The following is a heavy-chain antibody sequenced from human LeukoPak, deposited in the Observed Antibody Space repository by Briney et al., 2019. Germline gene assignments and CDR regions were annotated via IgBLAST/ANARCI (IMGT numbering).Heavy chain of an antibody. CDR1: GFTFSNYA. D-gene: IGHD2-2*01. Sequence: GGSLRLSCAASGFTFSNYATHWVRQAPGKGLEWVAFIQFDGSNKYYADSVKGRFAISRDNSKNTLYLQIDSLRAEDTAVYYCARDLGVVVPVTPLDWGQGTLVTVSS. J-gene: IGHJ4*02. CDR2: IQFDGSNK. V-gene: IGHV3-30*02. CDR3: ARDLGVVVPVTPLD.